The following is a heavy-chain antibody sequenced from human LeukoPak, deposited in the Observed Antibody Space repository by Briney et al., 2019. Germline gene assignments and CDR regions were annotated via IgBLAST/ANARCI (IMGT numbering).Heavy chain of an antibody. D-gene: IGHD1-26*01. CDR1: GGSISSSGYY. J-gene: IGHJ3*02. Sequence: SETLSLTYTVSGGSISSSGYYWGWIRQPPGKGLEWIGNIYYSGNTYYNPSLKSRVTISVDTSKNQFSLKLSSVTAADTAVYYCARYTRWELLVAAFDMWGQGTKVTVSS. V-gene: IGHV4-39*07. CDR2: IYYSGNT. CDR3: ARYTRWELLVAAFDM.